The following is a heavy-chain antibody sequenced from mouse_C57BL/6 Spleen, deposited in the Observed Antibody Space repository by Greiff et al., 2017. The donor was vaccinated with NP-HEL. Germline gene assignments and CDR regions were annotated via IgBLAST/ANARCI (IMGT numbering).Heavy chain of an antibody. V-gene: IGHV1-81*01. CDR1: GYTFTSYG. Sequence: QVQLQQSGAELARPGASVKLSCKASGYTFTSYGISWVKQRTGKGLEWIGEIYPRSGNTYYNEKFKGKATLTADKSSSTAYMERRSLTSEDSAVYFCAPIRGGVYFDYWGKGTTFTVSS. D-gene: IGHD2-12*01. CDR3: APIRGGVYFDY. CDR2: IYPRSGNT. J-gene: IGHJ2*01.